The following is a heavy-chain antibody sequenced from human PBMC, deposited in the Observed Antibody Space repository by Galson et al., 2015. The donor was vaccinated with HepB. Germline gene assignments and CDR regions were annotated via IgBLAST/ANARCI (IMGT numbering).Heavy chain of an antibody. J-gene: IGHJ4*02. Sequence: SETLSLTCTVSGGSISSSSYYWGWIRQPPGKGLEWIGSIYYSGSTYYNPSLKSRVTISVDTSKNQFSLKLSSVTAADTAVYYCARRPLWLQAHFDYWGQGTLVTVSS. CDR1: GGSISSSSYY. CDR3: ARRPLWLQAHFDY. D-gene: IGHD5-18*01. V-gene: IGHV4-39*07. CDR2: IYYSGST.